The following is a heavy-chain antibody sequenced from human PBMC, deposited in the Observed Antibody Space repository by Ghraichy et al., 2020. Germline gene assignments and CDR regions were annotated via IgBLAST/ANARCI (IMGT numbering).Heavy chain of an antibody. CDR1: GFTFSHYD. CDR2: ISRSSSTI. V-gene: IGHV3-48*02. Sequence: LTCAASGFTFSHYDMNWVRQAPGRGLEWVSYISRSSSTIFYADSVKGRFTTSRDNAKNSLYLQMNSLRDEDTAVYYCARDLIAPRLGDYFDYWGRGTLVTVSS. D-gene: IGHD6-6*01. J-gene: IGHJ4*02. CDR3: ARDLIAPRLGDYFDY.